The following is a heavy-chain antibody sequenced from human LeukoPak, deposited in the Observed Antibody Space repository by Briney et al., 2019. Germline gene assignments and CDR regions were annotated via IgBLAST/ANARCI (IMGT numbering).Heavy chain of an antibody. CDR3: ASHKCPIQGFDV. J-gene: IGHJ3*01. CDR1: GFTFSSHW. CDR2: INSDGSSI. D-gene: IGHD2-2*01. V-gene: IGHV3-74*01. Sequence: PGGSLRLSCAASGFTFSSHWMHWVRQAPGKGLVWVSRINSDGSSISYADSVKGRFTISRDNAKNTLYLQMNSLRAEDTAVYYCASHKCPIQGFDVWGQGTMVTVSS.